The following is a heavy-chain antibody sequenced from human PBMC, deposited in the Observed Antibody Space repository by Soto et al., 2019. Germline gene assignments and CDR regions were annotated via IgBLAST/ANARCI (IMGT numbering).Heavy chain of an antibody. CDR2: IYHSGST. D-gene: IGHD1-26*01. CDR1: GYSISNGYY. CDR3: ARDGGRLETDFDY. J-gene: IGHJ4*02. V-gene: IGHV4-38-2*02. Sequence: SETLSLTCAVSGYSISNGYYWGWIRQPPGKGLEWIGSIYHSGSTYYNASLKSRVTISVHTSKNQFSLRLSSVTAADTAVYYCARDGGRLETDFDYWGQGALVTVSS.